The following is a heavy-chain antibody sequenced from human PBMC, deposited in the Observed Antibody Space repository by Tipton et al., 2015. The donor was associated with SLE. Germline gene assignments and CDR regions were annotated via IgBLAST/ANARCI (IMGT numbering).Heavy chain of an antibody. V-gene: IGHV4-34*01. J-gene: IGHJ3*02. D-gene: IGHD6-13*01. CDR1: GGSFSGCY. CDR3: ARGSAAAVGGAFDI. Sequence: TLSLTCAVYGGSFSGCYWSWIRQPPGKGLEWIGEINHSGSTNYNPSLKSRVTISVDTSKNQFSLKLSSVTAADTAVYYCARGSAAAVGGAFDIWGQGTMVTVSS. CDR2: INHSGST.